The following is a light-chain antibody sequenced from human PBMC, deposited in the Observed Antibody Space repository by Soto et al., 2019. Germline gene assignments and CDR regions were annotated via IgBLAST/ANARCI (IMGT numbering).Light chain of an antibody. CDR2: EVN. CDR3: SSYASSNRHV. CDR1: SSDVGGYNY. J-gene: IGLJ1*01. Sequence: QSVLTQPPSASGSPGQSVTISCTGTSSDVGGYNYVSWYQQHPGKAPKLMIYEVNKLPSGVPDRFSGSQSGNTASLPVSGLQAEDEADYYCSSYASSNRHVFGTGTKVTVL. V-gene: IGLV2-8*01.